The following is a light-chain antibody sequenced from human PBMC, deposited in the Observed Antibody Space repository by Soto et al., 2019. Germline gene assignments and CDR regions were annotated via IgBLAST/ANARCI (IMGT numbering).Light chain of an antibody. CDR2: EVS. Sequence: QSVLTQPASVSGSPGQSITISCTGTSSDVGGYNYVSWYQQHPGKAPKLIIYEVSNRPSGVAHRFSGSKSGNTASLTISGLQAEEEADYYCNSFTSKTTGVFGTGTKLTVL. V-gene: IGLV2-14*01. CDR3: NSFTSKTTGV. J-gene: IGLJ1*01. CDR1: SSDVGGYNY.